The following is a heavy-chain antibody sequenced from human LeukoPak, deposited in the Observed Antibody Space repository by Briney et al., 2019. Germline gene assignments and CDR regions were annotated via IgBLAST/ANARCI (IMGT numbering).Heavy chain of an antibody. CDR1: GDSINTYY. J-gene: IGHJ4*02. CDR3: ARGRNRLSYYDILTDYYY. Sequence: SETLSLTCTVSGDSINTYYWTWIRLPPGKGLECIGYIYDTGSTNYTPYYNPSLKSRVTISVDTSKNQFSLKLSSVTAADTAVYYCARGRNRLSYYDILTDYYYWGQGTLVTVSS. D-gene: IGHD3-9*01. CDR2: IYDTGST. V-gene: IGHV4-59*12.